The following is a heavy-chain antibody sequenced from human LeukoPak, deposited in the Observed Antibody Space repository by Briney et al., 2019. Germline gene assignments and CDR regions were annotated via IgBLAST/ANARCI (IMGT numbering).Heavy chain of an antibody. Sequence: QPGRSLRLSCTASGFTFNTYGMRWVRQAPGKGLEWVAVIWYDASNRYYADSVKGRFTVSRDNLKNTVELQMNSLRADDTAMYYCVRDRRTGSYYQFDHWGQGSLVTVSS. J-gene: IGHJ4*02. D-gene: IGHD1-26*01. CDR3: VRDRRTGSYYQFDH. CDR1: GFTFNTYG. CDR2: IWYDASNR. V-gene: IGHV3-33*01.